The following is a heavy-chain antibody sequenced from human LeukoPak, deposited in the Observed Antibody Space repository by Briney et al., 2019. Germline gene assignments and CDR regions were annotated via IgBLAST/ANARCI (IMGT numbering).Heavy chain of an antibody. J-gene: IGHJ4*02. CDR3: AKDSSVVSYRYRGLDY. Sequence: GGSLRLSCAASGFTFSNYGMHWVRQAPGKGLEWVAVISYDGSNEYYADSVKGRFTISRDNSKNTLYLQMNSLRAEDTAVYYCAKDSSVVSYRYRGLDYWGQGTLVTVSS. V-gene: IGHV3-30*18. CDR2: ISYDGSNE. CDR1: GFTFSNYG. D-gene: IGHD3-16*02.